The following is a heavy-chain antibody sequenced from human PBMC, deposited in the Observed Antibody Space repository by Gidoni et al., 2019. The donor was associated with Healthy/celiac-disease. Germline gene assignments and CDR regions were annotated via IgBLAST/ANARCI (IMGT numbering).Heavy chain of an antibody. CDR1: GFTFSRYA. Sequence: QVQLVESGGGVVQPGRSLRLSCAASGFTFSRYAMHWVRQAPGKGLEWVAVISYDGSNKYYADSVKGRFTISRDNSKNTLYLQMNSLRAEDTAVYYCARDVYGDYASGYYYYGMDVWGQGTTVTVSS. CDR2: ISYDGSNK. V-gene: IGHV3-30-3*01. J-gene: IGHJ6*02. CDR3: ARDVYGDYASGYYYYGMDV. D-gene: IGHD4-17*01.